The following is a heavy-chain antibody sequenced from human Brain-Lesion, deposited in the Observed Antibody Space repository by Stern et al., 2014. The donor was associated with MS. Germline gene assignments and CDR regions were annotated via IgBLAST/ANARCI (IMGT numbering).Heavy chain of an antibody. Sequence: QVQLGQSGPGLMKPSQTLALTCAISGDSVSSNSAAWNWIRQSPSRGLEGLGRTYYRSKWYYQYAESVKSRIPINADTSTNQFSLQLNSVTPEDTAVYLCAKGYNWFDSWGQGTVVTVS. CDR3: AKGYNWFDS. CDR1: GDSVSSNSAA. J-gene: IGHJ5*01. V-gene: IGHV6-1*01. CDR2: TYYRSKWYY.